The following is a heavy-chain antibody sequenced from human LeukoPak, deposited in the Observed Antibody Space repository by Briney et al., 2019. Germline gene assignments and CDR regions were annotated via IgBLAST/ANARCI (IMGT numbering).Heavy chain of an antibody. J-gene: IGHJ4*02. Sequence: ASVKVSCKASGYTFTSYYMHWVRQAPGQGLEWMGIINPSGGSTSYAQKFQGRVTMTRDTSTSTVYMELSSLRSEDTAVYYCARGDLGELLKGYFDYWGQGTLVTVSS. CDR3: ARGDLGELLKGYFDY. CDR1: GYTFTSYY. V-gene: IGHV1-46*01. D-gene: IGHD3-10*01. CDR2: INPSGGST.